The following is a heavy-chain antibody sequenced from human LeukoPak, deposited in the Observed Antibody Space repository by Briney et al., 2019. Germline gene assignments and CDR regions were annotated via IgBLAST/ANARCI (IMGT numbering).Heavy chain of an antibody. CDR3: ANKPPPAEVATASTPRYAFDM. CDR1: GFTFSSSA. V-gene: IGHV3-23*01. D-gene: IGHD2-21*02. J-gene: IGHJ3*02. CDR2: ISGSGSGGST. Sequence: GGSLRLSCAASGFTFSSSAMSWVRQAPGKGLEWVSSISGSGSGGSTYYADSVKGRFTISRDNSKNTLYLQMKSLRVEDTAVYYCANKPPPAEVATASTPRYAFDMWGQGTMVTVSS.